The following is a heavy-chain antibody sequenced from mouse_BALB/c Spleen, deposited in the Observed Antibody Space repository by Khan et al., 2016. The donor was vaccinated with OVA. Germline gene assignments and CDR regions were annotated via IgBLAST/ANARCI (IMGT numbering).Heavy chain of an antibody. Sequence: EVQLQQSGAELVRPGASVKISCKASGYSFTGYYMHWVKQSPGKSLEWIGRINPYNGVTTYNQNFTDKASLTVHKSSSTAYMELTSLTSEDSAVYDVTRGGSATYAWFAYWGQGTLVTVSA. V-gene: IGHV1-42*01. D-gene: IGHD1-1*02. CDR3: TRGGSATYAWFAY. J-gene: IGHJ3*01. CDR1: GYSFTGYY. CDR2: INPYNGVT.